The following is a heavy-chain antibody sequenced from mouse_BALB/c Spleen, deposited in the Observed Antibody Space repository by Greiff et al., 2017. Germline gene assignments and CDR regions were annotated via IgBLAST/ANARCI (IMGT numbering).Heavy chain of an antibody. Sequence: QVQLKESGPGLVQPSQSLSITCTVSGFSLTSYGVHWVRQSPGKGLEWLGVIWSGGSTDYNAAFISRLSISKDNSKSQVFFKMNSLQANDTAIYYCARKLGGGYYAIDYWGQGTSVTVSS. CDR3: ARKLGGGYYAIDY. J-gene: IGHJ4*01. CDR2: IWSGGST. V-gene: IGHV2-2*02. CDR1: GFSLTSYG. D-gene: IGHD4-1*01.